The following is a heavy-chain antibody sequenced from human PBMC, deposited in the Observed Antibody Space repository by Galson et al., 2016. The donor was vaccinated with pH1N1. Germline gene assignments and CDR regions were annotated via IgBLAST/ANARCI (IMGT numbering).Heavy chain of an antibody. CDR1: GDSISSDGYY. D-gene: IGHD2-8*01. J-gene: IGHJ5*02. CDR2: IYYTGIT. V-gene: IGHV4-31*03. Sequence: LSLTCTVSGDSISSDGYYWSWIRQHPGKGLEWIGYIYYTGITYYKPSLKSRVTISVDTSKNQFSLNLRSVTAADTAVYYCARVPPGCTDGECVFWRFDPWGQGTQVIVSS. CDR3: ARVPPGCTDGECVFWRFDP.